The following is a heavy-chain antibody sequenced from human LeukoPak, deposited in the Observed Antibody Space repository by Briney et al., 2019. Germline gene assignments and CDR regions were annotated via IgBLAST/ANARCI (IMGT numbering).Heavy chain of an antibody. D-gene: IGHD2-2*02. Sequence: ASVKVSCKASGYTFTSYDINWVRQATGQGLEWMGWMNPNSGNTGYAQKFQGRVTVTRNTSISTAYMELSSLRSEDTAVYYCARGRYCSSTSCYNDDYWGQGTLVTVSS. CDR1: GYTFTSYD. CDR2: MNPNSGNT. CDR3: ARGRYCSSTSCYNDDY. J-gene: IGHJ4*02. V-gene: IGHV1-8*01.